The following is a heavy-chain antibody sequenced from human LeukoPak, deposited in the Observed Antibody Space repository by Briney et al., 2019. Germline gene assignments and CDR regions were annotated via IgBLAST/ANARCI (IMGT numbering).Heavy chain of an antibody. Sequence: ASVKVSCKASGYTFTGYYMHWVRQAPGQGLEWMGWINPNSGGTNYAQKFQGRVTMTRDTSISTAYMELSRLRSDDTAVYYCARSFLSRYCTNGVCWFDYWGQGTLVNVSS. CDR1: GYTFTGYY. CDR3: ARSFLSRYCTNGVCWFDY. CDR2: INPNSGGT. D-gene: IGHD2-8*01. V-gene: IGHV1-2*02. J-gene: IGHJ4*02.